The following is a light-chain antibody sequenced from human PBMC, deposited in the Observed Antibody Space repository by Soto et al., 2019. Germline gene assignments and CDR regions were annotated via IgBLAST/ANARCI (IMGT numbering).Light chain of an antibody. CDR3: QQYNNLLRT. V-gene: IGKV3-15*01. CDR2: DAS. J-gene: IGKJ1*01. Sequence: MVSQSPAALSVTPEEGATLSCRASQSVGSNLARYHQRPGQAPRLLIYDASTRAPGIPARFSGSGSGTEFTLTVSSLQSEDFAVYYCQQYNNLLRTFGQGSKV. CDR1: QSVGSN.